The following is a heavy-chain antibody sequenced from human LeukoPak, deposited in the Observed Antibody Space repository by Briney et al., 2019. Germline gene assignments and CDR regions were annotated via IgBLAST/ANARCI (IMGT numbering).Heavy chain of an antibody. J-gene: IGHJ4*02. CDR3: ARDAGYDRFDY. CDR1: GFTFSRSW. CDR2: IKEDGSAQ. Sequence: GGSLRLSCADSGFTFSRSWMTWVRQAPGKGLEWVANIKEDGSAQNYVDSVKGRFTISGDNAKNTLYLEMKSLRAEDTAVYYCARDAGYDRFDYWGQGTLVTVSS. V-gene: IGHV3-7*05. D-gene: IGHD3-22*01.